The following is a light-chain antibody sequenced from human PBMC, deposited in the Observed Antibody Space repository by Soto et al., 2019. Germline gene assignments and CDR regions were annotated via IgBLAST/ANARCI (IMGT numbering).Light chain of an antibody. J-gene: IGKJ1*01. V-gene: IGKV3-15*01. CDR1: QSVSDN. Sequence: EIVMMQSPATLSVSPGERATLSCRASQSVSDNFAWYQQKPGQAPRLLISGASTRATGIPARFSGSASGTEFTLTISSLQSEDFAVYYCLQYDSWPKTFGQGTKVDIK. CDR3: LQYDSWPKT. CDR2: GAS.